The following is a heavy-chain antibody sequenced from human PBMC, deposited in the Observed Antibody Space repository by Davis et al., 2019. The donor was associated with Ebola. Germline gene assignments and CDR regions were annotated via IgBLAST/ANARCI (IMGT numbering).Heavy chain of an antibody. Sequence: GESLKISCAASGFTFSSYAMSWVRQAPGKGLEWVSAISGSGGSTYYADSVKGRFTISRDNSKNTLYLQMNSLRAEDTAVYYCAKGYGYSSGWYPPLSDYWGQGTLVTVSS. V-gene: IGHV3-23*01. CDR2: ISGSGGST. CDR3: AKGYGYSSGWYPPLSDY. CDR1: GFTFSSYA. D-gene: IGHD6-19*01. J-gene: IGHJ4*02.